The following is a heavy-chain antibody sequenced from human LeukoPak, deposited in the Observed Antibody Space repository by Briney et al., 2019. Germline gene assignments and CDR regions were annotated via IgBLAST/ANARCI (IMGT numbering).Heavy chain of an antibody. D-gene: IGHD2-21*01. V-gene: IGHV3-23*01. CDR1: GFIFNTYA. J-gene: IGHJ6*02. Sequence: PGGSLTLSCAASGFIFNTYAMSWVRQAPGKGLEWVSGVSGSGGNTYYTDSVKGRFTISRDNSKNTLYLEMNSLRAEDTAVYYCARDRCGDICFYGLDVWGQGTTVSVSS. CDR3: ARDRCGDICFYGLDV. CDR2: VSGSGGNT.